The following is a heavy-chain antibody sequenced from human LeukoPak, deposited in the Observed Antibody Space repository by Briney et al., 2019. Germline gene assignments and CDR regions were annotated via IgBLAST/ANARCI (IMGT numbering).Heavy chain of an antibody. CDR1: GGSISSSSYY. D-gene: IGHD2-2*01. Sequence: PSETLSLTCTVSGGSISSSSYYWGWIRQPPGKGLEWIGCIYTSGSTNYNPSLKSRVTMSVDTSKNQFSLKLSSVTAADTAVYYCASTPIVVVPAAMHYYYYYMDVWGKGTTVTVSS. J-gene: IGHJ6*03. CDR2: IYTSGST. CDR3: ASTPIVVVPAAMHYYYYYMDV. V-gene: IGHV4-39*07.